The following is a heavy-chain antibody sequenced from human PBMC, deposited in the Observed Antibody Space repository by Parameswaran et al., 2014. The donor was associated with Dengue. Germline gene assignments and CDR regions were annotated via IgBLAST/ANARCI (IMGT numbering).Heavy chain of an antibody. V-gene: IGHV1-18*01. J-gene: IGHJ4*02. Sequence: SWVRQAPGQGLEWMGWISAYNGNTNYAQKLQGRVTMTTDTSTSTAYMELRSLRSDDTAVYYCATEAADPFDYWGQGTLVTVSS. CDR3: ATEAADPFDY. CDR2: ISAYNGNT. D-gene: IGHD6-13*01.